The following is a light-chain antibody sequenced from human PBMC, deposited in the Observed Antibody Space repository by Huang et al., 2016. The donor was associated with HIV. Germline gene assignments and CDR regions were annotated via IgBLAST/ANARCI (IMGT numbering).Light chain of an antibody. CDR2: GAS. Sequence: EIVMTQSPATLSVSPGARATLPCRASQNIVTSLSWYQQQPDQTPMLLIDGASTRATGIPVRFSGSKSETEWTLGIRGLQSEEFTVCCCQRDYDWPPLTFEGGTEVEIK. J-gene: IGKJ4*01. CDR1: QNIVTS. V-gene: IGKV3-15*01. CDR3: QRDYDWPPLT.